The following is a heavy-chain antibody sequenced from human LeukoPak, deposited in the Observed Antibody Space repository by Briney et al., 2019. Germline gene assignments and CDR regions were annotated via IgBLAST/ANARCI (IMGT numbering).Heavy chain of an antibody. J-gene: IGHJ4*02. V-gene: IGHV3-48*03. CDR1: GFTFSSYE. D-gene: IGHD1-26*01. Sequence: GGSLRLSCAASGFTFSSYEMNWGRQAPGQGLEWVSYISSSGSTIYYADSVKGRFTISRDNAKNSLYLQMNSLRAEDTAVYYCARPYSGSYGDYWGQGTLVTVSS. CDR3: ARPYSGSYGDY. CDR2: ISSSGSTI.